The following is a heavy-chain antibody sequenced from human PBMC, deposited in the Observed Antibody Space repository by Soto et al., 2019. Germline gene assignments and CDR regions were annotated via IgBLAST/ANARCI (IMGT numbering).Heavy chain of an antibody. D-gene: IGHD5-18*01. CDR2: INDSGST. Sequence: SETLSLTCAVYGGSFSGYYWSWIRQPPGKGLEWIGEINDSGSTNYNPSLKSRATISVDTSKNQFSLKLTSVTAADTAAYYCAIGNTAMALRFDPWGQGTLVTVSS. V-gene: IGHV4-34*01. J-gene: IGHJ5*02. CDR3: AIGNTAMALRFDP. CDR1: GGSFSGYY.